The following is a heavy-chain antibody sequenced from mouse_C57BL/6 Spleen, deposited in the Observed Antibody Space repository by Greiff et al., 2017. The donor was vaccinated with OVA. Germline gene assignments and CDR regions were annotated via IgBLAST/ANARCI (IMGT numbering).Heavy chain of an antibody. CDR2: IDPSDSYT. J-gene: IGHJ2*01. V-gene: IGHV1-50*01. CDR1: GYTFTSYW. D-gene: IGHD2-3*01. Sequence: QVQLQQPGAELVKPGASVKLSCKASGYTFTSYWMQWVKQRPGQGLEWIGEIDPSDSYTNYNGKFKGKATLTADKSSSTAYMQLSSLTSEDSAVYFCARSGDGYPYYFDYWGQGTTLTVSS. CDR3: ARSGDGYPYYFDY.